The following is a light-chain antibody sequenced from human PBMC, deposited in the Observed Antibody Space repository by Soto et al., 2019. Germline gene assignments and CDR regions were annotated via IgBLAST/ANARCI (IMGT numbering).Light chain of an antibody. V-gene: IGLV3-25*02. Sequence: SYELTQPPSMSVSTGQTAVITCSGDALPRQDVYWFKQKPGQTPVMVISQETRRPPTTHARFSGSASGTTVSLTTSGVQRDDEADYYCQSADTSGNSEVVGPGTKVTVL. CDR3: QSADTSGNSEV. J-gene: IGLJ1*01. CDR2: QET. CDR1: ALPRQD.